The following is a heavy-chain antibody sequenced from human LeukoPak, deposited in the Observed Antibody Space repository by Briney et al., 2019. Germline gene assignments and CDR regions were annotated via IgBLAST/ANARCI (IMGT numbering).Heavy chain of an antibody. CDR3: ARHGGYYYFDY. J-gene: IGHJ4*02. CDR2: ITHSGST. CDR1: GGSFSGFY. Sequence: PSETLSLTCAVYGGSFSGFYWSWIRQPPGKGLEWIGEITHSGSTYYNPSLKSRVTISVDTSKNQFSLKLSSVTAADTAVYYCARHGGYYYFDYWGQGTLVTVSS. V-gene: IGHV4-34*01. D-gene: IGHD3-22*01.